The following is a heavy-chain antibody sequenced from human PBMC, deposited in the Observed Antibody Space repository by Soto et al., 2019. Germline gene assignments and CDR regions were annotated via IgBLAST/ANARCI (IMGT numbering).Heavy chain of an antibody. CDR2: IYYGGCT. J-gene: IGHJ4*02. Sequence: QVQLQESGPGLVKPSEMLSLTGTVSGDAVISGSFYWSWIRQPPGKGLEWVGYIYYGGCTSYNPSLRSRVTISADTPQNQSCLRLCSVTAADTALYYCARVVYDTRDPHRFVYWGQGTLVTVSS. CDR3: ARVVYDTRDPHRFVY. D-gene: IGHD3-9*01. CDR1: GDAVISGSFY. V-gene: IGHV4-61*01.